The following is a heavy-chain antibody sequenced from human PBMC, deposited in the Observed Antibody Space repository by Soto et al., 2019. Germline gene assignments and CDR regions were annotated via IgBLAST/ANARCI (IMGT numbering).Heavy chain of an antibody. D-gene: IGHD2-15*01. J-gene: IGHJ3*02. CDR3: SREAMLHDAFDI. CDR2: ISAYNGNT. Sequence: ASVKVSCKASGYTFTSYGISWVRQAPGQGLEWMGWISAYNGNTNYAQKLQGRVTMTTDTSTSTAYMELRSLRSDDTAVYYCSREAMLHDAFDIWGQGTMVTVSS. V-gene: IGHV1-18*01. CDR1: GYTFTSYG.